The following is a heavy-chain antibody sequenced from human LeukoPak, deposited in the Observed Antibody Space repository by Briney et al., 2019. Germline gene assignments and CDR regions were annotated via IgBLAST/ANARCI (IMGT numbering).Heavy chain of an antibody. CDR1: GFTFSGFW. J-gene: IGHJ6*02. D-gene: IGHD3-3*01. CDR3: ARDLDFRMDV. CDR2: INSDGSEG. Sequence: PGGSLRLSCAVSGFTFSGFWMSWSRQAPGKGLEWVASINSDGSEGYYADVVKSRFTISRDNAKNSLYLQINSLRAEDTAVYYCARDLDFRMDVWGQGTTVTVSS. V-gene: IGHV3-7*03.